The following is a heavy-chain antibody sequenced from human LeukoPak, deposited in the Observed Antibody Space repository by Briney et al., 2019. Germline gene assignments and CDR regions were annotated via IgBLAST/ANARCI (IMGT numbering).Heavy chain of an antibody. CDR1: GGSLSGYY. Sequence: SETLSLTCGVYGGSLSGYYWSWIRQPPGKGLEWIGEVIHSGSTNYNPSLKSRVTISLDTSKNQLSLKLSSVTAADTAVYYCARDCSSSSCWVDAFDIWGRGTMVTVSS. CDR2: VIHSGST. V-gene: IGHV4-34*12. D-gene: IGHD2-2*01. CDR3: ARDCSSSSCWVDAFDI. J-gene: IGHJ3*02.